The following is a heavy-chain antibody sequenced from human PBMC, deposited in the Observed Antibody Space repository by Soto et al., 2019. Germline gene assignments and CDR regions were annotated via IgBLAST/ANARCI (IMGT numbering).Heavy chain of an antibody. D-gene: IGHD2-8*01. CDR2: IGTAGAT. CDR1: GFTFSSYD. Sequence: EVQLVESGGGLVQPGGSLRLSCAASGFTFSSYDMHWVRQATGKGLEWVSAIGTAGATYYPGSVKGRFTISRENAKNSLYLQMNSLRAEDTAVYYCARGVQYCTNGICPLDYWGQGTLVTVSS. V-gene: IGHV3-13*01. CDR3: ARGVQYCTNGICPLDY. J-gene: IGHJ4*02.